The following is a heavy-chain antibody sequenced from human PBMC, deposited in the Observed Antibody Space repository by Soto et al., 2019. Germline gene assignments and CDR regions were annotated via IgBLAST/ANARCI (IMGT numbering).Heavy chain of an antibody. CDR2: ISGSGGST. V-gene: IGHV3-23*01. D-gene: IGHD3-3*01. CDR3: AKGDDFWSGAYYYYMDV. Sequence: GGSLRLSCAASGFTCSSYAMSWVRQAPGKGLEWVSAISGSGGSTYYADSVKGRFTISRDNSKNTLYLQMNSLRAEDTAVYYCAKGDDFWSGAYYYYMDVWGKGTTVTVSS. J-gene: IGHJ6*03. CDR1: GFTCSSYA.